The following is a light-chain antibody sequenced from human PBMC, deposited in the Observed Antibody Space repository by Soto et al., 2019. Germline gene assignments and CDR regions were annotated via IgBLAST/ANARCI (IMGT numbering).Light chain of an antibody. CDR1: RNLLYSSNNKNY. CDR2: WAS. V-gene: IGKV4-1*01. Sequence: DIVMTQSPDSLAVSLGERATINCKSSRNLLYSSNNKNYFAWYQQKPGQPPKLLIYWASTRESGVPDRFSGSGSGTDFALTVSSLQAEDVAVYYGQQYYTTPRTFGQGTKLEI. J-gene: IGKJ2*01. CDR3: QQYYTTPRT.